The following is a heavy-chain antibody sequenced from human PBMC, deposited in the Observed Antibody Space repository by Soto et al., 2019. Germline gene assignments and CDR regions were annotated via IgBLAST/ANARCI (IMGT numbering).Heavy chain of an antibody. V-gene: IGHV3-23*01. Sequence: EVQLLESGGDLGQPGGSLRLSCVASGYVFSNYAMAWVRQVPGKGLQWVSRIDGSGAAHYGDSVKGRFTMSRDNSKNTLFLQLDRLRVEDRAVYFCAREESNRGFACDAWGQGTWVAVSS. CDR3: AREESNRGFACDA. CDR1: GYVFSNYA. D-gene: IGHD3-10*01. J-gene: IGHJ3*01. CDR2: IDGSGAA.